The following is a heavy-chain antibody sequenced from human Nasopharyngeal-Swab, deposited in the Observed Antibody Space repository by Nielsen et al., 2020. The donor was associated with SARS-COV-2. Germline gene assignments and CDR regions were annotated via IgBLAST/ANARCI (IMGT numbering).Heavy chain of an antibody. Sequence: VRQAPGKGLEYVSAISSNGGSTYYADSVKGRFTISRDNSKNTLYLQMSSLRAEDTAVYYCVRDAPAHYGAFYWGRGTLVTVSS. CDR2: ISSNGGST. V-gene: IGHV3-64D*08. CDR3: VRDAPAHYGAFY. D-gene: IGHD4-17*01. J-gene: IGHJ4*02.